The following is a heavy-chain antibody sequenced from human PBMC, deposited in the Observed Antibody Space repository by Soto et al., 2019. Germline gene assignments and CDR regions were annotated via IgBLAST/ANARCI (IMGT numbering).Heavy chain of an antibody. V-gene: IGHV1-69*06. Sequence: ASVKVSCKASGGTFSSYAISWVRQAPGQGLEWMGGIIPIFGTANYAQKFQGRVTITADKSTSTAYMELSSLRSEDTAVYYCARPRGRSGYSTYDYWGQGTLVTVSS. J-gene: IGHJ4*02. CDR3: ARPRGRSGYSTYDY. CDR1: GGTFSSYA. D-gene: IGHD3-22*01. CDR2: IIPIFGTA.